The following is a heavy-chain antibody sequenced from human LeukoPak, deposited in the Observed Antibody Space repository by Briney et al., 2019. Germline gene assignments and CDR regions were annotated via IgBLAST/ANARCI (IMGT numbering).Heavy chain of an antibody. V-gene: IGHV3-21*01. Sequence: PGGSLRLSCAASGFTFSSYSMNWVRQAPGKGPEWVSSISSSSSYIYYADSVKGRFTISRDNAKNSLYLQMNSLRAEDTAVYYCARDLLAQWELPYIDYWGQGTLVTVSS. CDR1: GFTFSSYS. CDR3: ARDLLAQWELPYIDY. J-gene: IGHJ4*02. D-gene: IGHD1-26*01. CDR2: ISSSSSYI.